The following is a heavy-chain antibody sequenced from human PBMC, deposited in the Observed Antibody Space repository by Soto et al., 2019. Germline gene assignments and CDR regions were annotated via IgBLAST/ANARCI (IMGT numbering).Heavy chain of an antibody. CDR3: ARGRVTIFGSPNYGMDV. V-gene: IGHV3-74*01. CDR1: GFTFSSYW. J-gene: IGHJ6*02. CDR2: INSDGSST. D-gene: IGHD3-3*01. Sequence: EVQLVESGGGLVQPGGSLRLSCAASGFTFSSYWMHWVRQAPGKGLVWVSRINSDGSSTGYADSVKGRFTISRDNAKNTLYLQMNSLRAEDTAVYYCARGRVTIFGSPNYGMDVWGQGTTVTVSS.